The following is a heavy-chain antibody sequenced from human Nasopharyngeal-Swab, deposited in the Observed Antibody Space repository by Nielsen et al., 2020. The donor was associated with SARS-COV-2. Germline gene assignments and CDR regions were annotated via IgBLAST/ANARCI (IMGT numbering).Heavy chain of an antibody. CDR2: IWYDGSNK. J-gene: IGHJ5*02. CDR3: ARDTGSVNDYGETGWFDP. D-gene: IGHD4-17*01. CDR1: GFTFSSYG. Sequence: GESLKISCAASGFTFSSYGLHWVRQAPGKGLEWVAVIWYDGSNKYYADSVKGRFTISRDKSKNTLYLQMNSLRAEDTAVYYCARDTGSVNDYGETGWFDPWGQGTLVTVSS. V-gene: IGHV3-33*08.